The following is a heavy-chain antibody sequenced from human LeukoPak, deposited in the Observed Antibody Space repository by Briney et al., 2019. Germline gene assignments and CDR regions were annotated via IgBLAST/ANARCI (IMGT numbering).Heavy chain of an antibody. CDR3: ARYEPGEWFGETVDY. Sequence: GESLKISCKGSGYSFTSYWIGWVRQMPGKGLEWMGIIYPGDSDTRYSPSFQGQVTISADKSITTAYLQWSSLKASDTAMYYCARYEPGEWFGETVDYWGQGTLVTVSS. V-gene: IGHV5-51*01. J-gene: IGHJ4*02. CDR1: GYSFTSYW. D-gene: IGHD3-10*01. CDR2: IYPGDSDT.